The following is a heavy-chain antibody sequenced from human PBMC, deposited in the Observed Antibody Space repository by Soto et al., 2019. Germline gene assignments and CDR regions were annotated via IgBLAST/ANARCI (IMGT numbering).Heavy chain of an antibody. CDR1: GYTFTSYP. J-gene: IGHJ5*02. CDR3: AREGEVCGCRCWTDSWFDT. CDR2: LNVGNGNT. Sequence: QVHLVQSGAEVREPGASVKVSYTASGYTFTSYPLHWVRQAPGQRLEWMGRLNVGNGNTDYSQNFQGRATFTRDTFASTGSLELSSMTSEDTAVYYCAREGEVCGCRCWTDSWFDTWGQGTLVSVSS. D-gene: IGHD2-15*01. V-gene: IGHV1-3*01.